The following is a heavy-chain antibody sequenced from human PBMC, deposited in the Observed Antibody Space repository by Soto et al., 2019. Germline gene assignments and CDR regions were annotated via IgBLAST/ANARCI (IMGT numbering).Heavy chain of an antibody. CDR1: GYTFTSYA. CDR2: INAGNGET. Sequence: GASVKVSCKASGYTFTSYAMHWVRQAPGQRLEWMGWINAGNGETIYAQKFQGRVTMTEDTSTDTAYMELSSLRSEDTAVYYCAIAPPGYSSGWYNWFDPWGQGTLVTVSS. V-gene: IGHV1-3*01. CDR3: AIAPPGYSSGWYNWFDP. J-gene: IGHJ5*02. D-gene: IGHD6-19*01.